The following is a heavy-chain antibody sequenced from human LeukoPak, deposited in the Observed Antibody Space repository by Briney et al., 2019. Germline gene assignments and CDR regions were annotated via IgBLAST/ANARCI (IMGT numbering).Heavy chain of an antibody. J-gene: IGHJ4*02. D-gene: IGHD6-19*01. Sequence: GGSLRLPCAASGFTFSNYAMHWVRQAPGKGLEWVAVISYDGSNKYYADSVKGRFTISRDNSKNTLYLQMNGLRAEDTAVYYCARSRAVAADLDYWGQGTLVTVSS. CDR3: ARSRAVAADLDY. CDR1: GFTFSNYA. CDR2: ISYDGSNK. V-gene: IGHV3-30-3*01.